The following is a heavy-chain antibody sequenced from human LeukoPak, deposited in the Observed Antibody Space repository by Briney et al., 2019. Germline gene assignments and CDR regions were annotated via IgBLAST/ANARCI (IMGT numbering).Heavy chain of an antibody. Sequence: SETLSLTCTVSGGSISSGGYYWSWIRQHPGKGLEWIGYIYYSGSTYYNPSLKSRVTISVDTSKDQFSLKLSSVTAADTAAYYCARYLIPFHGSLDAFDIWGQGTMVTVSS. V-gene: IGHV4-31*03. CDR2: IYYSGST. D-gene: IGHD3-16*01. CDR3: ARYLIPFHGSLDAFDI. J-gene: IGHJ3*02. CDR1: GGSISSGGYY.